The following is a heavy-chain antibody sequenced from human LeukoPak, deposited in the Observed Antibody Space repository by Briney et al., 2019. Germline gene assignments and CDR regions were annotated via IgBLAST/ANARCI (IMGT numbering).Heavy chain of an antibody. CDR1: GFNFDEYS. Sequence: GGSLRLSCAASGFNFDEYSMHWVRQAPGKGLEWVSLINWDGDTTYYADSVRGRFTISRDNSKNSLTLQMSSLRIDDTALYYCAKDKRVGGTHYNYYYYMDVWGKGTTVTVSS. D-gene: IGHD1-26*01. J-gene: IGHJ6*03. CDR3: AKDKRVGGTHYNYYYYMDV. V-gene: IGHV3-43*01. CDR2: INWDGDTT.